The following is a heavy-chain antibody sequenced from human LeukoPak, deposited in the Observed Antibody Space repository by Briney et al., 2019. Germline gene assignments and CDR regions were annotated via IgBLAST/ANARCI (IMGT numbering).Heavy chain of an antibody. CDR1: GYTFTIYG. CDR3: ARAEYSSSWNDY. CDR2: ISAYNGNT. D-gene: IGHD6-13*01. V-gene: IGHV1-18*01. J-gene: IGHJ4*02. Sequence: ASVKVSCMASGYTFTIYGISWVRQAPGQGLEWMGWISAYNGNTNYAQKLQGRVTMTTDTSTSTAYMELRSLRSDDTAVYYCARAEYSSSWNDYWGQGTLVTVSS.